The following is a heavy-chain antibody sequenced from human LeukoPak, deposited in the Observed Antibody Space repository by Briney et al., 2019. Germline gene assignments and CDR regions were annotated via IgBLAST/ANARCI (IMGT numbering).Heavy chain of an antibody. CDR2: IYHSGST. Sequence: PSETLSLTCTVSGGSISSYYWGWIRQPPGKGLEWIGYIYHSGSTYYNPSLKSRVTISVDRSKNQFSLKLSSVTAADTAVYYCARGGPYYDFWSGSYYFDYWGQGTLVTVSS. D-gene: IGHD3-3*01. V-gene: IGHV4-59*12. CDR1: GGSISSYY. J-gene: IGHJ4*02. CDR3: ARGGPYYDFWSGSYYFDY.